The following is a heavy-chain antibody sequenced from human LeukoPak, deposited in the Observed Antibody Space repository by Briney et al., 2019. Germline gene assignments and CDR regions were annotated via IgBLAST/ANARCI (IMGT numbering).Heavy chain of an antibody. CDR2: ISAYNGNT. D-gene: IGHD5-12*01. Sequence: ASVKVSCKASGYTFTSYGISWVRQAPGQGLEWMGWISAYNGNTNYAQKFQGRVTMTRDTSTSTVYMELSSLRSEDTAVYYCARDGYSGYPDFDYWGQGTLATVSS. J-gene: IGHJ4*02. CDR3: ARDGYSGYPDFDY. V-gene: IGHV1-18*01. CDR1: GYTFTSYG.